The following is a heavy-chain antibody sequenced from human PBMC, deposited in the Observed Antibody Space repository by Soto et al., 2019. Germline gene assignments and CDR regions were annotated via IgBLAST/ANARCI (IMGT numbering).Heavy chain of an antibody. V-gene: IGHV1-2*04. J-gene: IGHJ6*03. CDR3: AREGENYYYYLEV. CDR1: GYTFTGYY. CDR2: INPNSGGT. D-gene: IGHD1-26*01. Sequence: ASVKVSCKASGYTFTGYYMHWVRQAPGQGLEWMGWINPNSGGTNYAQKFQGWVTMTRDTSISTAYMELSRLRSDDTAVYYCAREGENYYYYLEVGGKGPRVTVS.